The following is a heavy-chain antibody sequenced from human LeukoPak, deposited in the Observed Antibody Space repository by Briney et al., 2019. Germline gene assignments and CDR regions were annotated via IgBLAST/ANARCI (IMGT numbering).Heavy chain of an antibody. Sequence: RGSPSLSCAASGFTFDDYAMHWVRQAPGKGLECVSLISGDGGSTYSADAVQGLFTISRDNSNNSLYLQMNSLRTEDTALYYCAKVGILTGNWTFDYWGQGTLVTVSS. CDR2: ISGDGGST. CDR1: GFTFDDYA. V-gene: IGHV3-43*02. J-gene: IGHJ4*02. CDR3: AKVGILTGNWTFDY. D-gene: IGHD3-9*01.